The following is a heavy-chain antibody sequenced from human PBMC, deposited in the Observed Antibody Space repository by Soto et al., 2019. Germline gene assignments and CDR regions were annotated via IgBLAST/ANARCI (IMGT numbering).Heavy chain of an antibody. Sequence: PGESLKISCNGSGYSFTIYWIGWVRQMPGKGLEWMGIIYPGDSDTRYSPSFQGQVTISADKSISTAYLQWSSLKASDTAMYYCARSDTAMVMDWFDPWGQGTLVTVSS. D-gene: IGHD5-18*01. J-gene: IGHJ5*02. CDR1: GYSFTIYW. CDR2: IYPGDSDT. CDR3: ARSDTAMVMDWFDP. V-gene: IGHV5-51*01.